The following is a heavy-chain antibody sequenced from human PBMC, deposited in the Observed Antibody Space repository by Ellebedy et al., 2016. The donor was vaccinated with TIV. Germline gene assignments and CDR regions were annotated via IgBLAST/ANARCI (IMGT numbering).Heavy chain of an antibody. CDR3: ARGSGDLPFDY. V-gene: IGHV3-21*01. J-gene: IGHJ4*02. D-gene: IGHD4-17*01. CDR2: ISSSGTYI. Sequence: GESLKISRAAPGFTFSSYSMNWVRQAPGKGLEWVSCISSSGTYIYYADSLKGRFTISRDSAKNSLYLQMNSLRAEDTAVYYCARGSGDLPFDYWGQGTLVTVSS. CDR1: GFTFSSYS.